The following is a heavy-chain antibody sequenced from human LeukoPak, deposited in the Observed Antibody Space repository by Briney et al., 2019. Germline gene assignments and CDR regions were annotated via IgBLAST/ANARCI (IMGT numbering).Heavy chain of an antibody. V-gene: IGHV3-30-3*01. CDR3: ARDKTGATILDY. D-gene: IGHD5-12*01. CDR1: GISFSSYA. CDR2: ISSDGSNK. J-gene: IGHJ4*02. Sequence: GTSLRLSCVVSGISFSSYAMHWVRQAPGRGLEWVAVISSDGSNKYHANSVKGRFTISRDDSRNTLYLQMNSLRGEDTAVFYCARDKTGATILDYWGQGTLVSVSS.